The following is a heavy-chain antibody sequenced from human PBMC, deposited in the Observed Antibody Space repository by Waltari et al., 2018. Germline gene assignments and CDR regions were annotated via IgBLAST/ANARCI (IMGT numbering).Heavy chain of an antibody. V-gene: IGHV4-39*01. D-gene: IGHD1-1*01. CDR2: TSYSGAT. Sequence: LQLQESGPALVKPSETLSLPCSLSGCSITSNRHYLVWIRPPPGQRLEWIGTTSYSGATYSSPALESRVTISRDTSKNQLSLKLASMTAADTAVYFCATYLGASRGTAAFDVGGQGTMGTVSS. J-gene: IGHJ3*01. CDR3: ATYLGASRGTAAFDV. CDR1: GCSITSNRHY.